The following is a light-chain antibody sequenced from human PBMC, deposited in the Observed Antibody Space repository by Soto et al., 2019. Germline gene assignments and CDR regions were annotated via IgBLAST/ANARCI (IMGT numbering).Light chain of an antibody. Sequence: ELVLTQSPGTLSLSPGERATLSCRASQSVSSSFLACYQQKPGQAPRLLIYGASSRANLIPDRLSGSGSGTDFTLTISRLEPEDFAVYYCQQYDSSPWTFGQGTKVEIK. J-gene: IGKJ1*01. CDR2: GAS. V-gene: IGKV3-20*01. CDR3: QQYDSSPWT. CDR1: QSVSSSF.